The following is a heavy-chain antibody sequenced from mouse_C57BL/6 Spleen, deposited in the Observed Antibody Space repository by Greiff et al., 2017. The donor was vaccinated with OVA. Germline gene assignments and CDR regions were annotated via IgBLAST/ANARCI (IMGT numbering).Heavy chain of an antibody. J-gene: IGHJ2*01. V-gene: IGHV1-64*01. CDR1: GYTFTSYW. CDR3: ASWGDGYYDY. D-gene: IGHD2-3*01. CDR2: IHPNSGST. Sequence: QVQLQQPGAELVKPGASVKLSCMASGYTFTSYWMHWVKQSPGQGLEWIGMIHPNSGSTNYNEKFKGKATLTVDKSSSTAYMQLSSLTSEDSAVYYCASWGDGYYDYWGQGTTLTVSS.